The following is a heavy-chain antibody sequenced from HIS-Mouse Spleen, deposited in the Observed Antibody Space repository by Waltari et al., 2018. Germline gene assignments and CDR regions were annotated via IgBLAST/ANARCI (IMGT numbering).Heavy chain of an antibody. CDR2: IYLGGST. CDR3: ARSGIAARFY. Sequence: QLQLQESGPGLVKPSETLSPTCTVPGGSISSSSYSWGWIRQPPGKGLEWIGSIYLGGSTYYNPSLKSRVTISVDTSKNQFSLKLSSVTAADTAVYYCARSGIAARFYCGQGTLVTVSS. V-gene: IGHV4-39*07. J-gene: IGHJ4*02. CDR1: GGSISSSSYS. D-gene: IGHD6-6*01.